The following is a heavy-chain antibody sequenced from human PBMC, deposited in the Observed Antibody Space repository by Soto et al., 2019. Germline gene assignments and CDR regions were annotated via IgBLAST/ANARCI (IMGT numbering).Heavy chain of an antibody. J-gene: IGHJ5*02. Sequence: GGSLRLSCAASGFIFSSYAMSWVRQAPGKGLEWVSAISGSGGSTYYADSVKGRFTISRDNSKNTLYLQMNSLRAEDTAVYYFAKEKISPTSSNCFAPWGQGPLFTVSS. CDR1: GFIFSSYA. CDR3: AKEKISPTSSNCFAP. CDR2: ISGSGGST. D-gene: IGHD3-3*02. V-gene: IGHV3-23*01.